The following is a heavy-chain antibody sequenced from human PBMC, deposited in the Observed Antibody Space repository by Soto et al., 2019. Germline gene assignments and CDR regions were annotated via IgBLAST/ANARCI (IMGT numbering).Heavy chain of an antibody. J-gene: IGHJ4*02. V-gene: IGHV1-69*12. CDR2: IIPMFGTA. CDR1: GGTFSTYA. CDR3: ASGIQLWLRRINNGYSG. D-gene: IGHD5-18*01. Sequence: QVQLVQSGAEVKQPESSVKVSCKAPGGTFSTYAISWVRQAPGQGLEWMGGIIPMFGTANYAQRFQDRVTITADESTNTVYMELSSLRSEDTAVYCCASGIQLWLRRINNGYSGWGQGTLVTVSS.